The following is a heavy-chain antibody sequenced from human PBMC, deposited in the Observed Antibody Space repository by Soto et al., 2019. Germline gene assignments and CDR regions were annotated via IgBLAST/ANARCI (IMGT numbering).Heavy chain of an antibody. V-gene: IGHV1-3*05. CDR3: AILGTYYFDNSDNYFDF. J-gene: IGHJ4*02. CDR2: INAGNGNT. CDR1: GYTLTRYS. D-gene: IGHD3-22*01. Sequence: QVQLVQSGAEEMKPGASVKVSCKASGYTLTRYSIHWVRQAPGQRLEWMGWINAGNGNTKFSQKFQGRVTITRDTSASTAYMELRGLRSEDTAVYYVAILGTYYFDNSDNYFDFWGQGTLVTVSS.